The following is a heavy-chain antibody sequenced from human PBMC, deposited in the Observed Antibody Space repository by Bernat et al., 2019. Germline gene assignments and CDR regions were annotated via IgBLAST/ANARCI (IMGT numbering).Heavy chain of an antibody. V-gene: IGHV3-33*01. Sequence: QVQLVESGGGVVQPGRSLRLSCAASGFTFSSYGMHWVRQAPGKGLEWVAVIWYDGSNKYYADSVKGRFTISRDNSKNTLYLQMNSLRAEDTAVYYCARDSSEYSSSKRAPLNYWGQGTLFTVSS. CDR1: GFTFSSYG. CDR3: ARDSSEYSSSKRAPLNY. CDR2: IWYDGSNK. D-gene: IGHD6-6*01. J-gene: IGHJ4*02.